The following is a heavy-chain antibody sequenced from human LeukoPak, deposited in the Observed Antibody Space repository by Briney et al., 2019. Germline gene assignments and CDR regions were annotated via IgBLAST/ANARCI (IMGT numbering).Heavy chain of an antibody. Sequence: AASVKVSCKASGYTFTSYGISWVRQAPGQGLEWMGWISAYNGNTNYAQKLQGRVTMTTDTSTSTAYMELRSLRSDDTAVYYCARDKVAAAVAVYYFDYWGQGTLVTVSS. CDR1: GYTFTSYG. D-gene: IGHD6-13*01. V-gene: IGHV1-18*01. J-gene: IGHJ4*02. CDR2: ISAYNGNT. CDR3: ARDKVAAAVAVYYFDY.